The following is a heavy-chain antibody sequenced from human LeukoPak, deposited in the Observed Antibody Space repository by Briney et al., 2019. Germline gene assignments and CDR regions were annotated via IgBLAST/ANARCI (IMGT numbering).Heavy chain of an antibody. J-gene: IGHJ6*02. Sequence: GASVKVSCKASGYTFTSYDINWVRQATGQGLEWMGWMNPNSGNTGYAQKFQGRVTMTRNTSISTAYMELSSLRSEDTAVYYCARGLPLFWYDSSYYYYYGMDVWGQGTTVTVSS. CDR2: MNPNSGNT. V-gene: IGHV1-8*01. CDR3: ARGLPLFWYDSSYYYYYGMDV. D-gene: IGHD3-22*01. CDR1: GYTFTSYD.